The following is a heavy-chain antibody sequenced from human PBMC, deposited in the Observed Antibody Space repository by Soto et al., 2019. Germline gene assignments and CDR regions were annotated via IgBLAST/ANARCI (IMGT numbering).Heavy chain of an antibody. V-gene: IGHV1-69*01. Sequence: QAQLVQSGAEVKKPGSSVRVSYRASGGPFSRYAVSWVRQAPGQGLEWIGGITPIAETTNYAQKFRGRLSITADESTDTVYMELRRLTSDDTADYFCARGVAPGQTADPYVFDIWGQGTRVTVSS. J-gene: IGHJ3*02. CDR2: ITPIAETT. D-gene: IGHD3-3*01. CDR1: GGPFSRYA. CDR3: ARGVAPGQTADPYVFDI.